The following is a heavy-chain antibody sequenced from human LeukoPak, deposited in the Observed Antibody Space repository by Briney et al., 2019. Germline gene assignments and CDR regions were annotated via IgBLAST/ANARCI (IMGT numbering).Heavy chain of an antibody. CDR3: ARRRIAARLWDFDY. Sequence: GESLKISCQGSGYSFTSYWIGWVRQMPGKGLEWMGIIYPGDSDTRYSPSFQGQVTISADRSISTAYLQWSSLKASDTAMYYCARRRIAARLWDFDYWGQGTLVTVSS. V-gene: IGHV5-51*01. CDR1: GYSFTSYW. CDR2: IYPGDSDT. D-gene: IGHD6-6*01. J-gene: IGHJ4*02.